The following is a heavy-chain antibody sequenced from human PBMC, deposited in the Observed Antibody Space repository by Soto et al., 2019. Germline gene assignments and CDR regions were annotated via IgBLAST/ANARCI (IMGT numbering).Heavy chain of an antibody. CDR2: IGTAGDT. CDR1: GFTFSSFD. CDR3: ARDLGLGTTSPSSWFDY. J-gene: IGHJ4*02. Sequence: GGSLRLSCAASGFTFSSFDMHWVRQPTGKGLEWVSAIGTAGDTYYPGSVKGRFTISRDNAKNSLHLQMNSLRAGDTAVYYCARDLGLGTTSPSSWFDYWGQGTLVTVSS. D-gene: IGHD6-13*01. V-gene: IGHV3-13*01.